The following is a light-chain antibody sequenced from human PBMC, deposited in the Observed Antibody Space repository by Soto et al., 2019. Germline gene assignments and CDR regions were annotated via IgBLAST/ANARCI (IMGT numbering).Light chain of an antibody. CDR1: SSDVGGYNY. Sequence: QSALTQPPSASGSPGQSVTISCTGTSSDVGGYNYVSWFQQNPGKAPKLMIYEVTQRPSGVPDRFAGSKSGNTASLTVSGLPAEDEADYYCASDGGTYVVFGGGTKVTVL. J-gene: IGLJ2*01. CDR3: ASDGGTYVV. V-gene: IGLV2-8*01. CDR2: EVT.